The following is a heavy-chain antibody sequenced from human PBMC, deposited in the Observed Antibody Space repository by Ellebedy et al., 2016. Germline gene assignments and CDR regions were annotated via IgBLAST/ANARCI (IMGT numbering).Heavy chain of an antibody. CDR1: GFTFSSYA. Sequence: GGSLRLSCAASGFTFSSYAMSWVRQAPGKGLEWVSAISGSGGSTYYADSVKGRFTISRDNSKNTLYLQMNSLRAEDTAVYYCAKPLGSSWDYYYYGMDVWGQGTTVTVSS. J-gene: IGHJ6*02. CDR3: AKPLGSSWDYYYYGMDV. V-gene: IGHV3-23*01. D-gene: IGHD6-13*01. CDR2: ISGSGGST.